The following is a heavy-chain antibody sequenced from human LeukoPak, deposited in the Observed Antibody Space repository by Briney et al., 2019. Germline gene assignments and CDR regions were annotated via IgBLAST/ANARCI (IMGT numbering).Heavy chain of an antibody. CDR1: GDSINSLDL. CDR2: MYLSGTT. D-gene: IGHD3-22*01. Sequence: SGTLSLTCTVSGDSINSLDLWSWVRQPPGKGLEWIGGMYLSGTTHSNPSVKSRVTISIDKSKNQFFLNLSSVTAADTAVYYCAGLVGRYSSGLYYYYFDYWGQGTLVTVSS. J-gene: IGHJ4*02. CDR3: AGLVGRYSSGLYYYYFDY. V-gene: IGHV4-4*02.